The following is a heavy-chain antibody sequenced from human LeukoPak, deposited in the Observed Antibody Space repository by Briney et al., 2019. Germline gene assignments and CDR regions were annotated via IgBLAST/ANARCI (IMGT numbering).Heavy chain of an antibody. CDR3: ARYSRPYYDFFSGCYAFVY. CDR2: ISAYNGNT. D-gene: IGHD3-3*01. J-gene: IGHJ4*02. CDR1: GYTFTSYG. V-gene: IGHV1-18*01. Sequence: ASVKVSCKASGYTFTSYGMSWVRQAPGKGVEWMGWISAYNGNTNYAQKLKGRVTMTKDTSKSTAYMEVRRQRAEDTAVYYWARYSRPYYDFFSGCYAFVYWGQGTLVTVSS.